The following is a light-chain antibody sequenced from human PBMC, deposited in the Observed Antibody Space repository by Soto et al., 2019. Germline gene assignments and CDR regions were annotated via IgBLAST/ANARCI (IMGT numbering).Light chain of an antibody. J-gene: IGKJ4*01. Sequence: EIVLTQSPATLSLSPGERATLSCRASQSIGDNDLAWYQQKPGQAPRLLIYGASSRATGIPDRFSGSGSGTDFTLTISRLEPEDFAVYYCQQYGSYPLTFGGGTKVDIK. V-gene: IGKV3-20*01. CDR2: GAS. CDR3: QQYGSYPLT. CDR1: QSIGDND.